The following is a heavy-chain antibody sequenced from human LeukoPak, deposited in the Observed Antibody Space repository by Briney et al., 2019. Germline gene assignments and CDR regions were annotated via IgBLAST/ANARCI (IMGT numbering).Heavy chain of an antibody. D-gene: IGHD3-16*01. CDR3: ARDGLDTMLCDRGRYLDL. CDR2: ISTHKGHT. V-gene: IGHV1-18*01. CDR1: GYTFTSYG. J-gene: IGHJ2*01. Sequence: ASVKVSCKASGYTFTSYGIKWVRQARGQELEWMAWISTHKGHTNFAQKFQGRITMTTETSTNTVYMELRSLTFDDTAVYFCARDGLDTMLCDRGRYLDLWGRRTPVTVSS.